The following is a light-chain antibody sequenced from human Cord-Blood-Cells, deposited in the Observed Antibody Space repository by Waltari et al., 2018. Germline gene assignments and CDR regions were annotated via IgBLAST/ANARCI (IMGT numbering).Light chain of an antibody. CDR3: QQYYSYPFT. Sequence: AIRMTQSPSSFSASTGDRVTITCRASQGISSYLAWYQQKLGKAPKLLIYAASTLQSGVPSRFGGSVARTDFTLTISCLQSEDFATYYCQQYYSYPFTFGPGTKVDIK. CDR2: AAS. V-gene: IGKV1-8*01. J-gene: IGKJ3*01. CDR1: QGISSY.